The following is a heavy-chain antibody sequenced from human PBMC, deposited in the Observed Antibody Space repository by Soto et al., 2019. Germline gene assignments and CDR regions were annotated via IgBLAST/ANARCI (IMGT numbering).Heavy chain of an antibody. Sequence: QVHLEESGGGVVQPGTSLRLSCVDSGFTFSSYGMHWVRQAPGKGLEWVAVIPNTENKKYYADSVKGRFTISRDNSQNTLLLQMDSLMSEDTAMYYCARTAGGRVRGALDIWGQGTMVTVS. J-gene: IGHJ3*02. CDR3: ARTAGGRVRGALDI. CDR1: GFTFSSYG. V-gene: IGHV3-30-3*01. D-gene: IGHD6-13*01. CDR2: IPNTENKK.